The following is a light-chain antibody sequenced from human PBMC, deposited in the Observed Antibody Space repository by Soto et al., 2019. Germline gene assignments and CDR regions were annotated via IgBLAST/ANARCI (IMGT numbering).Light chain of an antibody. Sequence: QSVLTQPPSVSGAPGQRVTISCTGSSSNIGAGYDVHWHQHVSGTVPKLLIYVNTNRPSGVPDRFSGSKSGTSASLAITGLQAEDEADYYCQSYDSSLSGSVFGGGTKLTVL. CDR1: SSNIGAGYD. J-gene: IGLJ2*01. CDR3: QSYDSSLSGSV. V-gene: IGLV1-40*01. CDR2: VNT.